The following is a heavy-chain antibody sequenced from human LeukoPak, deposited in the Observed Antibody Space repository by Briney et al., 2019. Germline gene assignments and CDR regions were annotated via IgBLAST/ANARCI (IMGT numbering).Heavy chain of an antibody. CDR3: AREVYSSGWDNFDY. V-gene: IGHV3-21*01. CDR1: GFTFSSYS. J-gene: IGHJ4*02. Sequence: GGSLRLSCAASGFTFSSYSMNWVRQAPGKGLEWVSSISSSSYIYYADSVKGRFTISRDNAKNSLYLQMNSLRAEDTAVYYCAREVYSSGWDNFDYWGQGTLVTVSS. D-gene: IGHD6-19*01. CDR2: ISSSSYI.